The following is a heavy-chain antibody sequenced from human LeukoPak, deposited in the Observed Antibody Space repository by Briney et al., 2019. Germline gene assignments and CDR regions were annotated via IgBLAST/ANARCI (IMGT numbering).Heavy chain of an antibody. V-gene: IGHV4-61*02. CDR1: GGSISRGSYH. CDR3: ARLRGALDY. Sequence: SETLSLTCTVSGGSISRGSYHWSWIRQPAGKGLEWIGRFYTSGTPIYNPSLKSRVTILVDTSKNQFSLKLSSVTAADTAVYYCARLRGALDYWGQGTLVTVSS. CDR2: FYTSGTP. J-gene: IGHJ4*02. D-gene: IGHD1-26*01.